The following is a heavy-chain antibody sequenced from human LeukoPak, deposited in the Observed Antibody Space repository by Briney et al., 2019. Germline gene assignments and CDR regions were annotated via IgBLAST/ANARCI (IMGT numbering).Heavy chain of an antibody. D-gene: IGHD2-2*01. Sequence: ASVKVSCKASGGTFSSYAISWVRQAPGQGLEWMGRIIPIFGTANYAQKFQGRVTITADESTSTAYMELSSLRSEDTAVYYCARASRIHDCSGTSCYQPYYYYYYMDVWGKGTTVTVSS. V-gene: IGHV1-69*15. J-gene: IGHJ6*03. CDR3: ARASRIHDCSGTSCYQPYYYYYYMDV. CDR2: IIPIFGTA. CDR1: GGTFSSYA.